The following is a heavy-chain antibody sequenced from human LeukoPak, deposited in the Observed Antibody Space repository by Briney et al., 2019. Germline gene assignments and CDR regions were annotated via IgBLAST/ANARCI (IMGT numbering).Heavy chain of an antibody. CDR3: ARVSDTAMVYYMDV. V-gene: IGHV4-59*01. D-gene: IGHD5-18*01. CDR1: GGSISSYY. J-gene: IGHJ6*03. Sequence: SETLSLTCTVSGGSISSYYWSWIRQPPGKGLEWIGYIYYSGSTNYNPSLKSRVTISVDSSKSQVSLKLNSVTAADTAVYYCARVSDTAMVYYMDVWGKGTTVTVSS. CDR2: IYYSGST.